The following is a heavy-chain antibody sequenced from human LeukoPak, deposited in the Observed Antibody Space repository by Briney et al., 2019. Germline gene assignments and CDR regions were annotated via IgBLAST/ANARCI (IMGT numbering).Heavy chain of an antibody. J-gene: IGHJ4*02. CDR2: INHSGSA. CDR1: GGSLSGSY. CDR3: ARARRDSGYYKVDY. D-gene: IGHD3-3*01. Sequence: SETLSLTCAVYGGSLSGSYWSWIRQPPGKGLEWIGEINHSGSANYNPSLKSRVTLSIDKSKNQFSLNLNSVTAADTAVYYCARARRDSGYYKVDYWGQGSLVTVSS. V-gene: IGHV4-34*01.